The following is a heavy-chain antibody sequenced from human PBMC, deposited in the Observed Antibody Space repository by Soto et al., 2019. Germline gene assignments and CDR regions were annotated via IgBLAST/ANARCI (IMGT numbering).Heavy chain of an antibody. V-gene: IGHV4-34*01. D-gene: IGHD5-18*01. Sequence: KASETLSLTCAVYGGSFSGYYWSWIRQPPGKGLEWIGEINHSGSTKYNPSLKSRVTISVDTSKNQFSLKLSSVTAADTAVYYCARLGYSYGYIGYWGQGTLVTVSS. J-gene: IGHJ4*02. CDR2: INHSGST. CDR1: GGSFSGYY. CDR3: ARLGYSYGYIGY.